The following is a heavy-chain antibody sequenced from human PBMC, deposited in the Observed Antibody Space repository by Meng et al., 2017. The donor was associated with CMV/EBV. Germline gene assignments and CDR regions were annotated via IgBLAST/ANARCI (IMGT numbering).Heavy chain of an antibody. CDR3: ARETGGYCSSTSCYLRGGAFDI. CDR2: ISYDGSNK. CDR1: GFTFSSYA. D-gene: IGHD2-2*01. Sequence: GESLKISCAASGFTFSSYAMHWVRQAPGKGLEWVAVISYDGSNKYYADSVKGRFTISRDNSKNTLYLQMNSLRAEDTAVNYCARETGGYCSSTSCYLRGGAFDIWGQGTMVTVSS. V-gene: IGHV3-30-3*01. J-gene: IGHJ3*02.